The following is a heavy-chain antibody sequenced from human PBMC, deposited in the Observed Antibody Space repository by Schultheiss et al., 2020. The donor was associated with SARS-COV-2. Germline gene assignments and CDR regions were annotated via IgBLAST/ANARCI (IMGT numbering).Heavy chain of an antibody. CDR2: ISYDGSKK. Sequence: GGSLRLSCAASGFTVSSNYMSWVRQAPGKGLEWVAVISYDGSKKYYADSVEGRFTISRDNAKNSLFLQMNSLRAEDTAVYYCARDIAAAGLLDYWGQGTLVTVAS. CDR1: GFTVSSNY. CDR3: ARDIAAAGLLDY. J-gene: IGHJ4*02. D-gene: IGHD6-13*01. V-gene: IGHV3-30*07.